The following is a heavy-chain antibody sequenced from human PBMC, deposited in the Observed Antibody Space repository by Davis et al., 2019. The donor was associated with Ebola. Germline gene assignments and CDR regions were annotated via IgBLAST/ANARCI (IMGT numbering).Heavy chain of an antibody. Sequence: PGGSLSLSCAASGFAFSLYAMTWVRQAPGKGLEWVSTIWSVGDDTYYADSVRGRFTISRDNSKNTLFLQMNSLRADESAIYYCAKDDYGDRRGSFAPWGQGTLVTVSS. CDR1: GFAFSLYA. CDR3: AKDDYGDRRGSFAP. J-gene: IGHJ5*02. CDR2: IWSVGDDT. D-gene: IGHD4-17*01. V-gene: IGHV3-23*01.